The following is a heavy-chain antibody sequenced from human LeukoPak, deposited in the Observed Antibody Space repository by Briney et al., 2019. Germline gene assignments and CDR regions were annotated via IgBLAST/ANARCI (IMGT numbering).Heavy chain of an antibody. CDR1: GGSISSYY. CDR2: IYYSGST. CDR3: ASLYGDYDWFDP. V-gene: IGHV4-59*08. J-gene: IGHJ5*02. Sequence: SETLSLTCTVSGGSISSYYWSWIRQPPGKGLEWIGYIYYSGSTTYNPSLKSRVTISVNTTKNQFSLKLSSVTAADTAEYYCASLYGDYDWFDPWGQGTLVTVSS. D-gene: IGHD4-17*01.